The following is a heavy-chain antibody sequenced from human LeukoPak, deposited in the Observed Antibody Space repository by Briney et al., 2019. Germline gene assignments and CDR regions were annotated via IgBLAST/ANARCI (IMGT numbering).Heavy chain of an antibody. CDR1: GFTFSSYA. CDR3: TFDYGGNTGYFQH. D-gene: IGHD4-23*01. CDR2: ISGSGGST. J-gene: IGHJ1*01. V-gene: IGHV3-23*01. Sequence: GGSLRLSCAASGFTFSSYAMSWVRQAPGKGLEWVSAISGSGGSTYYADSVKGRFTISRDNSKNTLYLQMNSLKTEDTAVYYCTFDYGGNTGYFQHWGQGTLVTVSS.